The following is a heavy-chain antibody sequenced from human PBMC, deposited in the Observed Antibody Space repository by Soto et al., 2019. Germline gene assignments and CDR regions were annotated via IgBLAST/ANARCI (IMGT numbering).Heavy chain of an antibody. CDR2: IKSKTDGGTT. V-gene: IGHV3-15*01. Sequence: PSETLSLTCTVTGGSISTYDWSWVRQAPGKGLEWVGRIKSKTDGGTTDYAAPVKGRFTISRDDSKNTLYLQMNSLKTEDTAVYYCTTEASYYYMDVWGKGTTVTVSS. CDR3: TTEASYYYMDV. J-gene: IGHJ6*03. CDR1: GGSISTYD.